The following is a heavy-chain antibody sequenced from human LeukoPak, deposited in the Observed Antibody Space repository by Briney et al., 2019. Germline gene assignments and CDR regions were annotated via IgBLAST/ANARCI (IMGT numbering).Heavy chain of an antibody. D-gene: IGHD4-23*01. CDR1: GGSISSYY. J-gene: IGHJ4*02. CDR3: ARTYYGGNSAVGY. CDR2: IYYSGGT. V-gene: IGHV4-59*08. Sequence: SETLSLTCTVSGGSISSYYWSWIRQPPGKGLEWIGYIYYSGGTNYNPSLKSRVTISVDTSKNQFSLKLSSVTAADTAVYYCARTYYGGNSAVGYWGQGTLVTVSS.